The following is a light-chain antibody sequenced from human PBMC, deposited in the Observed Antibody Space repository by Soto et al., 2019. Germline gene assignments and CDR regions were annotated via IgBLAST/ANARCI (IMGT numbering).Light chain of an antibody. CDR2: VNSDGSH. CDR1: SGHSRYV. Sequence: QPVLTQSPSASASLGASVKLTCTLSSGHSRYVVAWHQQQPEKGPRFLMKVNSDGSHSKGEGIPDRFSGSSSGAERYVTISSLQSEDEADYYCQTWGSDIPVFGAGTKLTVL. CDR3: QTWGSDIPV. J-gene: IGLJ2*01. V-gene: IGLV4-69*01.